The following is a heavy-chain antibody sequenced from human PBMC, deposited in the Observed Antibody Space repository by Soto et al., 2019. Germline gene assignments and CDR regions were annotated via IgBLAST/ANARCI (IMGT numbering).Heavy chain of an antibody. Sequence: NLSLTCTASGGSISSYYWSWIRQPAGKGLEWIGRIYTSGSTNYNPSLKSRVTMSVDTSKNQFSLKLSSVTAADTAVYYCVSDVRGPLAYRGQRTPVIVSS. J-gene: IGHJ4*02. CDR3: VSDVRGPLAY. CDR1: GGSISSYY. V-gene: IGHV4-4*07. D-gene: IGHD6-25*01. CDR2: IYTSGST.